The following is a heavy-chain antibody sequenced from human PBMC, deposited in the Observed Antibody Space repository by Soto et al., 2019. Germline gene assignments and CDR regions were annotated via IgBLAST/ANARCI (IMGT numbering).Heavy chain of an antibody. D-gene: IGHD4-17*01. V-gene: IGHV3-15*01. Sequence: EVQLVESGGGLVKPGGSLRLSCAASGFTFSNAWMSWVRQAPGKELEWVGRIKSKTDGGTTDYAAPVKGRFTISRDDSKNTLYLQMNSLKTEDTAVYYCSPHRYGGPSFDYWCQGSMVTVSS. CDR1: GFTFSNAW. CDR3: SPHRYGGPSFDY. J-gene: IGHJ4*02. CDR2: IKSKTDGGTT.